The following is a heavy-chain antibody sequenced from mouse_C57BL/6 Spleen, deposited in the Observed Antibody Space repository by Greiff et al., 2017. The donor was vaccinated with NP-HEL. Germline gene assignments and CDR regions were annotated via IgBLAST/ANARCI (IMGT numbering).Heavy chain of an antibody. CDR2: IHPNSGST. D-gene: IGHD1-1*01. Sequence: QVQLQQPGAELVKPGASVKLSCKASGYTFTSYWIHWVKQRPGQGLEWIGMIHPNSGSTNYNEKFKSKATLTVDKSSSTAYMQLSSLTSEDSAVYYCSRDYGSSSPAYWGQGTLVTVSA. J-gene: IGHJ3*01. CDR3: SRDYGSSSPAY. V-gene: IGHV1-64*01. CDR1: GYTFTSYW.